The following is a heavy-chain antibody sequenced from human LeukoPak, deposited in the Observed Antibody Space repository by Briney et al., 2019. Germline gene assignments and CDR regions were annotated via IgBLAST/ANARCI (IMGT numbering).Heavy chain of an antibody. Sequence: PGGSLRLSCVVSGFTVSSNYMSWVRQAPGKGLEWVSVICSGGGTYYADSLKGRFTISRDNSKNTLYLQMNNLRAEDTAVYYCARDGTCGGACKGAFDIWGQGTMVTVSS. CDR1: GFTVSSNY. CDR2: ICSGGGT. D-gene: IGHD2-21*02. CDR3: ARDGTCGGACKGAFDI. V-gene: IGHV3-66*01. J-gene: IGHJ3*02.